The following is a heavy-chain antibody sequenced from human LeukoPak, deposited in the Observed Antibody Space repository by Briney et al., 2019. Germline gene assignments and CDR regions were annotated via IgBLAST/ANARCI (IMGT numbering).Heavy chain of an antibody. CDR3: AKGTQQWLVGVHYGMDV. CDR1: AFTFSSYA. CDR2: ISGSGGNT. J-gene: IGHJ6*02. D-gene: IGHD6-19*01. V-gene: IGHV3-23*01. Sequence: PGGSLRLSCAASAFTFSSYAMSWVRQAPGKGLEWVSAISGSGGNTYYADSVKGRFTISRDNSKNTLHLQMNSLRAEDTAIYYCAKGTQQWLVGVHYGMDVWGQGTTVTVSS.